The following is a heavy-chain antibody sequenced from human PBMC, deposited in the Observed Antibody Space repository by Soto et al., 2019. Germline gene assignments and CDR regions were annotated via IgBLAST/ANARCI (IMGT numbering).Heavy chain of an antibody. D-gene: IGHD3-10*01. J-gene: IGHJ4*02. V-gene: IGHV3-53*01. CDR3: ATSRGGGGY. Sequence: EVQLVESGGGLIQPGGSLRLSCAVSGFTVSNNYMSWVRQAPGKGLEGVSVIYSGGYTAYGDSVKGRFTISRDNSKNKLYLQMKGLGAGAPAVYYGATSRGGGGYWGQGTLVTVSS. CDR2: IYSGGYT. CDR1: GFTVSNNY.